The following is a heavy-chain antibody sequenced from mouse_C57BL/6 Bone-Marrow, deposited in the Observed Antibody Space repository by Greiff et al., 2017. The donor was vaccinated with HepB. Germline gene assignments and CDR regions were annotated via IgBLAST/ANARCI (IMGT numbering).Heavy chain of an antibody. CDR3: ARSRAYGNYVRYFDV. CDR1: GYSFTNYN. CDR2: INPNYGTT. D-gene: IGHD2-1*01. Sequence: EVQLQQSGPELVKPGASVKISCKASGYSFTNYNMNWVKQSNGKSLEWIGVINPNYGTTSDNQKFKGTATLTVDQSSSTSYMQLNSLTSEDSAVYYCARSRAYGNYVRYFDVWGTGTTVTVSS. J-gene: IGHJ1*03. V-gene: IGHV1-39*01.